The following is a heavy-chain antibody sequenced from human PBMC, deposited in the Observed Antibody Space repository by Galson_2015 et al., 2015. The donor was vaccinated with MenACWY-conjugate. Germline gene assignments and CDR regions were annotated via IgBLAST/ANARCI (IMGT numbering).Heavy chain of an antibody. D-gene: IGHD2-8*01. V-gene: IGHV4-59*01. CDR1: GGSISRFY. CDR2: MYYSGSA. J-gene: IGHJ4*02. Sequence: SEPLSLTCTVSGGSISRFYWSWIRQFPGKGLEWIGYMYYSGSANYNPSLKSRVTISADTSKNQFSLNLTSVTAADTAVYYCARGVNLASMAGYWGQGTLVTVSS. CDR3: ARGVNLASMAGY.